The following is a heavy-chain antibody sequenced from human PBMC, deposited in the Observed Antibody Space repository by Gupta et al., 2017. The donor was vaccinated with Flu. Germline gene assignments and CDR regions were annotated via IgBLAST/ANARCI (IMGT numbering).Heavy chain of an antibody. D-gene: IGHD1-26*01. J-gene: IGHJ4*02. Sequence: GPGLVKPSETLSLTCIVSGGSISSYYWSWIRQSPGKGLEWIGYIFYTGSTNYNPSLKSRVTISIDTSKNQFSLKLSSVTAADTAVYYCARGAMGAGAWGFDYWGQGTLVTVSS. CDR1: GGSISSYY. CDR3: ARGAMGAGAWGFDY. V-gene: IGHV4-59*01. CDR2: IFYTGST.